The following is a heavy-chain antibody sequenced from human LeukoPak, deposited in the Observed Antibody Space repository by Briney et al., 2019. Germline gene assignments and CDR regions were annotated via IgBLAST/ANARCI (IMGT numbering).Heavy chain of an antibody. CDR2: IRSYSSYI. CDR1: GFTFDTYN. J-gene: IGHJ3*02. D-gene: IGHD3-10*01. V-gene: IGHV3-21*03. Sequence: GGSLRLSCAASGFTFDTYNFNWVRQAPGKGLEWVATIRSYSSYIHYADSVKGRFTISRDDAKKSLYLQMNSLRAEDTAVYYCTTVRFNVVRGILKDAFDMWGQGTMVTVSS. CDR3: TTVRFNVVRGILKDAFDM.